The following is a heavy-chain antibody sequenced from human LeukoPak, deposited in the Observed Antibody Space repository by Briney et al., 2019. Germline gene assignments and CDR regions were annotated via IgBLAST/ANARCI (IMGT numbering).Heavy chain of an antibody. CDR1: GGSISSGDYY. V-gene: IGHV4-30-4*08. CDR2: IYYSGST. D-gene: IGHD6-13*01. Sequence: PSETLSLTCTVSGGSISSGDYYWSWIRQPPGKGLEWIGYIYYSGSTYYNPSLKSRVTISVDTSKNQFSLKLSSVTAADTAVYYCARARIAAAGSWFDPWDQGTLVTVSS. CDR3: ARARIAAAGSWFDP. J-gene: IGHJ5*02.